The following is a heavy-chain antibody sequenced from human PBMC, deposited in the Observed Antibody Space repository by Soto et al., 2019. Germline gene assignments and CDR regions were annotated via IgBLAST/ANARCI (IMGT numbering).Heavy chain of an antibody. CDR2: ISAYNGNT. CDR3: ARQSLLRYFDWLLSDPPYGMDV. D-gene: IGHD3-9*01. V-gene: IGHV1-18*04. J-gene: IGHJ6*02. Sequence: ASVKVSCKASGYTFTCYGISWVRQAPGQGLEWMGWISAYNGNTNYAQKLQGRVTMTTDTSTSTAYMELRSLRSDDTAVYYCARQSLLRYFDWLLSDPPYGMDVWGQGTTVTVSS. CDR1: GYTFTCYG.